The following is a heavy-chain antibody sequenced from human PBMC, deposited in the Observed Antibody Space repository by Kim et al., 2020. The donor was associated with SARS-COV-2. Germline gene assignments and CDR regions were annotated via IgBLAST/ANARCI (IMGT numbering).Heavy chain of an antibody. D-gene: IGHD2-2*01. CDR1: GYTFTGYY. CDR2: INPNSGGT. CDR3: ARDLVRGGYCSSTSCLNYYGMDV. V-gene: IGHV1-2*02. Sequence: ASVKVSCKASGYTFTGYYMHWVRQAPGQGLEWMGWINPNSGGTNYAQKFQGRVTMTRDTSISTAYMELSRLRSDDTAVYYCARDLVRGGYCSSTSCLNYYGMDVWGQGTTVTVSS. J-gene: IGHJ6*02.